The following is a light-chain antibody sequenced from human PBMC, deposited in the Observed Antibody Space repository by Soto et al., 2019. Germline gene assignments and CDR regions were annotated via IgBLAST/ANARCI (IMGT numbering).Light chain of an antibody. CDR2: DAS. Sequence: EVVLTQSAATLSLSPGERATLSCTASQSVATYVAWYQQKPGQAPRLLIHDASNRVAGIPARFSGSGSGTEFTLTISSLEPEDFAVYYCQQRMAWPPITFGQGTRLEIK. V-gene: IGKV3-11*01. CDR3: QQRMAWPPIT. J-gene: IGKJ5*01. CDR1: QSVATY.